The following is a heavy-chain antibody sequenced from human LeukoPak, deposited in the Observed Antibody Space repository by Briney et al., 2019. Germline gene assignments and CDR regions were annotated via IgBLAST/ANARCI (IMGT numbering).Heavy chain of an antibody. Sequence: PGGSLRLSCAASGFTLSSNYMSCGRQAPGKGLEWVSVIYSGGSTYYADSVKGRFTISRDDAQNSLYLQMNSLRADDTAVYYCAKDILAAGLFFDYWGQGILVTVSS. CDR3: AKDILAAGLFFDY. CDR1: GFTLSSNY. CDR2: IYSGGST. V-gene: IGHV3-53*03. D-gene: IGHD6-13*01. J-gene: IGHJ4*02.